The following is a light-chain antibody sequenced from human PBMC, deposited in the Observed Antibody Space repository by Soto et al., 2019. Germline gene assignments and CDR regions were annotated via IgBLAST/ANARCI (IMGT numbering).Light chain of an antibody. Sequence: QSVLTQPPSVSGAPGQRVTISCTGSRSNIGASSDVHWYQQLPGTAPKLLIYGNSNRPSGVPDRFSGSKSGTSASLAITGLHAEDAADYYCQSYDSSLSGWVFGGGTKLTVL. V-gene: IGLV1-40*01. CDR2: GNS. CDR3: QSYDSSLSGWV. CDR1: RSNIGASSD. J-gene: IGLJ3*02.